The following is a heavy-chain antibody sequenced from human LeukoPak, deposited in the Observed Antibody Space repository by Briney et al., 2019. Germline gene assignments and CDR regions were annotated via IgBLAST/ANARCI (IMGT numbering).Heavy chain of an antibody. D-gene: IGHD6-19*01. V-gene: IGHV4-59*01. CDR2: IYYSGST. Sequence: SEALSLTRTVSGGSISSYYWSWIRQPPGKGLEWIGYIYYSGSTNYNPSLKSRVTISVDTSKNQFSLKLSSVTAADTAVYYCATAVAGYFDYWGQGTLVTVSS. J-gene: IGHJ4*02. CDR3: ATAVAGYFDY. CDR1: GGSISSYY.